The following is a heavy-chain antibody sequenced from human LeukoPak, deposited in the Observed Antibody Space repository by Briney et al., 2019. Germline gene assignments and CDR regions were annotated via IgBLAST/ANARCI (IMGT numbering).Heavy chain of an antibody. CDR2: ISSSSSYI. CDR3: ARDPRGAARPGY. Sequence: GGSLRLSCAASGFTFSSYSMDWVRQAPGKGLEWVSSISSSSSYIYYADSVKGRFTISRDNAKNSLYLQMNSLRAEDTAVYYCARDPRGAARPGYWGQGTPVTVSS. D-gene: IGHD6-6*01. J-gene: IGHJ4*02. CDR1: GFTFSSYS. V-gene: IGHV3-21*01.